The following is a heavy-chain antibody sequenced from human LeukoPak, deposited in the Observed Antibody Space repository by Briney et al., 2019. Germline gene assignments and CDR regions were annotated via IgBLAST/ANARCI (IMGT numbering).Heavy chain of an antibody. CDR1: GGTFSSYA. CDR2: IIPIFGTA. Sequence: SVKVSCKASGGTFSSYAISWVRQAPGQGLEWMGGIIPIFGTANYAQKFQGRVTITTDESTSTAYMELSSLRSEDTAVYYCARVYCSSTSCSKEGAFDIWGQGTMVTVSS. J-gene: IGHJ3*02. D-gene: IGHD2-2*01. V-gene: IGHV1-69*05. CDR3: ARVYCSSTSCSKEGAFDI.